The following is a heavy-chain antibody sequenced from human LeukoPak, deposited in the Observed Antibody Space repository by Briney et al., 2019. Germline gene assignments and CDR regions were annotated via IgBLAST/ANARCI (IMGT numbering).Heavy chain of an antibody. Sequence: PGGSLRLSCAASGFTFTSYAMNWVRQAPGKGLEWVAVTSYDGIRKNYAGSVKGRFTISRDNSKNTLYLQMDSLRAEDTAIYYCAKAVVISSGRYYFDYWGQGALVTVSS. CDR2: TSYDGIRK. J-gene: IGHJ4*02. D-gene: IGHD3-22*01. V-gene: IGHV3-30*18. CDR3: AKAVVISSGRYYFDY. CDR1: GFTFTSYA.